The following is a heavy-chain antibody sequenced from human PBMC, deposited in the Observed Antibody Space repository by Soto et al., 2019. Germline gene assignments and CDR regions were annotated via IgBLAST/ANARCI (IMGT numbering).Heavy chain of an antibody. CDR1: GGTFSSYA. V-gene: IGHV1-69*12. CDR3: ARPPPHLYGGNIHTYHYYGMDV. Sequence: QVQLVQSGAEVKKPGSSVKVSCKASGGTFSSYAISWVRQAPGQGLEWMGGIIPIFGTANYAQKFQGRVTITADESTSTAYMELSSLRSEDTAVYYCARPPPHLYGGNIHTYHYYGMDVWGQGTTVPVSS. D-gene: IGHD4-17*01. CDR2: IIPIFGTA. J-gene: IGHJ6*02.